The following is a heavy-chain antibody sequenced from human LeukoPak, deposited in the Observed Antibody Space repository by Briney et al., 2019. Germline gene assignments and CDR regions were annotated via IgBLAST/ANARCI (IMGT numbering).Heavy chain of an antibody. CDR3: AKVGYYDSSGYYLSYFDY. Sequence: GGSLRLSCAASGFTFSSYGMHWVRQAPGKGLEWVAVISYDGSNKYYADSVKGRFTISRDNSKNTLYLQMNSLRAEDTAVYYCAKVGYYDSSGYYLSYFDYWGQGTLVTVSS. V-gene: IGHV3-30*18. CDR1: GFTFSSYG. CDR2: ISYDGSNK. J-gene: IGHJ4*02. D-gene: IGHD3-22*01.